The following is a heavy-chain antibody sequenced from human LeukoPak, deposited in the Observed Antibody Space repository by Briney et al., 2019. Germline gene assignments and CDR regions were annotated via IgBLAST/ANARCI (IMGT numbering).Heavy chain of an antibody. Sequence: ASVKVSCKASGYTFTSYGISWVRQAPGQGLEWMGWISAYNGNTNYAQKLQGRVTMTTDTSTSTAYMELRSLRSDDTAVYYCVRDRTDSSGYYSDYWGQGTLVTVSS. D-gene: IGHD3-22*01. V-gene: IGHV1-18*01. CDR3: VRDRTDSSGYYSDY. CDR1: GYTFTSYG. CDR2: ISAYNGNT. J-gene: IGHJ4*02.